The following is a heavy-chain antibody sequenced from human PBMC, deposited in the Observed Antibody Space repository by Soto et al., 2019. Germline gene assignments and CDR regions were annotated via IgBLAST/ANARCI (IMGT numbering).Heavy chain of an antibody. CDR2: INPSGSST. J-gene: IGHJ4*02. V-gene: IGHV1-46*01. D-gene: IGHD5-18*01. Sequence: ASVKVSCRASGYIFTSYYRHWVRQAPGQGLEWMGIINPSGSSTSYAQKFQGRVTMTRDTSTSTVYMELSSLRSEDTAVYYCARDTGYSYGHYFDYSGQGTLVTLSS. CDR1: GYIFTSYY. CDR3: ARDTGYSYGHYFDY.